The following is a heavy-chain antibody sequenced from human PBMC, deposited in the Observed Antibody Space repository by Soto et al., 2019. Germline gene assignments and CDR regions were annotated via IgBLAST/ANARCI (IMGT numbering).Heavy chain of an antibody. J-gene: IGHJ6*02. CDR3: AKAVGGAGRPYYYYYGMDV. CDR1: GFTFSSYA. CDR2: ISGSGDST. Sequence: EVQLLESGGGLVQPGGSLRLSCAASGFTFSSYAMSWVRQAPGKGLEWVSSISGSGDSTYYADSVKGRFTISRDNSKNTLYLQMNSLRAEDTAVYYWAKAVGGAGRPYYYYYGMDVWGQGTTVTVSS. D-gene: IGHD6-6*01. V-gene: IGHV3-23*01.